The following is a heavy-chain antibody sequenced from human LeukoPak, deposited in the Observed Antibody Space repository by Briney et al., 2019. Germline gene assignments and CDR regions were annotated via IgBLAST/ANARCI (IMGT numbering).Heavy chain of an antibody. CDR2: MSYDGSNK. V-gene: IGHV3-30*18. J-gene: IGHJ4*02. Sequence: GGSLRLSCAASGFTFSSYGMHWVRQAPGKGLEWVAVMSYDGSNKYYADSVKGRFTISRDNSKNTLYLQMNSLRAEDTAVYYCAKQGHCSGGSCYSVDVGNYWGQGTLVTVSS. CDR1: GFTFSSYG. D-gene: IGHD2-15*01. CDR3: AKQGHCSGGSCYSVDVGNY.